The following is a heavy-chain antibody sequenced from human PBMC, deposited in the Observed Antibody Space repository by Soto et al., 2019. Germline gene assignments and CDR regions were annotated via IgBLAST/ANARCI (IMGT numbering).Heavy chain of an antibody. Sequence: SETLSLTCTVSGGSVSSGSHYWGWIRQPPGKGLEWIGSIYYSGSTYHNPSLKSRVTISVDTSKNQFSLNLSSVTAADTAVYYCARHRNYYYYGMDVWGQGTTVTVSS. CDR1: GGSVSSGSHY. J-gene: IGHJ6*02. CDR3: ARHRNYYYYGMDV. V-gene: IGHV4-39*01. CDR2: IYYSGST.